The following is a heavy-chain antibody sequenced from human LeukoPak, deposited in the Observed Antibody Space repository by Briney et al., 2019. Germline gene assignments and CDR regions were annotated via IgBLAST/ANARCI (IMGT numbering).Heavy chain of an antibody. D-gene: IGHD2-15*01. CDR1: GVTSDDYA. CDR3: AKAQCSGASCHPVY. Sequence: GGSPRHSCAASGVTSDDYAMHWVRQRPGEGLEWVSGISRNSGRIGYADSVKGRFTTSRDNAKNSLYLQMNSLRAEDTALYYCAKAQCSGASCHPVYWGQGTLVTVSS. J-gene: IGHJ4*02. CDR2: ISRNSGRI. V-gene: IGHV3-9*02.